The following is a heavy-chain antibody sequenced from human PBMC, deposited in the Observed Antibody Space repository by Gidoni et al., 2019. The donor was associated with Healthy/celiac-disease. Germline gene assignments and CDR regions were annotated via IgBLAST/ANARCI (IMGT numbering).Heavy chain of an antibody. Sequence: EVQLVQSGAEVKKPGESLTISCKGSGYSFTSYWSGWVGQMPGKGLEWMGIIYPGDSDTRYSPSFQGQVTISADKSISTAYLQWSSLKASDTAMYYCARGGLEMATITGRYYFDYWGQGTLVTVSS. D-gene: IGHD5-12*01. J-gene: IGHJ4*02. V-gene: IGHV5-51*01. CDR1: GYSFTSYW. CDR3: ARGGLEMATITGRYYFDY. CDR2: IYPGDSDT.